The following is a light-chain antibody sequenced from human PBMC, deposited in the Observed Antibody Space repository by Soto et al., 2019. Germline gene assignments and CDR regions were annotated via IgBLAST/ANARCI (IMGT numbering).Light chain of an antibody. CDR2: AAS. CDR1: QSISSY. Sequence: DIQMTQSPSSLSASVGDRVTITCRASQSISSYLYWYQQKPGTAPKLLIYAASNMQSGVPSRFSGSAPGSEFTLTISSLQPEDCATYYCQQGYSTPYTFGQGTRLEIK. J-gene: IGKJ2*01. V-gene: IGKV1-39*01. CDR3: QQGYSTPYT.